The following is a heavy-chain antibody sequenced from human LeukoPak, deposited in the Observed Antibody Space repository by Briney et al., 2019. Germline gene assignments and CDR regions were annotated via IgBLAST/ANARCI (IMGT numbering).Heavy chain of an antibody. J-gene: IGHJ4*02. Sequence: PSETLSLTCTVSGGSISTYYWSWIRQPPGEGLEWMGYIYYSGSTNYNPSLKSRVTISVDTSKNQFSLKLSSVTAADTAVYYCATYGGTGYYGFAYWGQGTLVTVSS. V-gene: IGHV4-59*01. D-gene: IGHD3/OR15-3a*01. CDR3: ATYGGTGYYGFAY. CDR2: IYYSGST. CDR1: GGSISTYY.